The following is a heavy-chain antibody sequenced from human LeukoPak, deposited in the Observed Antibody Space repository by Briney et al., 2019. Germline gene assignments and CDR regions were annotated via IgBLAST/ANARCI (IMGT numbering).Heavy chain of an antibody. CDR3: ARGSIAARTFDY. V-gene: IGHV3-21*01. Sequence: GGSLRLSCAASGFTFSSYSMNWVRQAPGKGLEWVSSISSSSSYIHYADSVKGRFTISRDNAKNSLYLQMNSLRAEDTAVYYCARGSIAARTFDYWGQGTLVTVSS. CDR1: GFTFSSYS. J-gene: IGHJ4*02. D-gene: IGHD6-6*01. CDR2: ISSSSSYI.